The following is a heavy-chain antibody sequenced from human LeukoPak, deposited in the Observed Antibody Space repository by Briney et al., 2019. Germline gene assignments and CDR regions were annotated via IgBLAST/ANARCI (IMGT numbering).Heavy chain of an antibody. V-gene: IGHV1-18*01. CDR3: ARISYGSGSYFYYYYYYMDV. D-gene: IGHD3-10*01. CDR1: GYTFTSYG. J-gene: IGHJ6*03. Sequence: GASVKVSCKASGYTFTSYGISWVRQAPGQGLEWMGWISAYNGNTNYAQKLQGRVTMTTDTSTSTAYMELRSLRAEDTAVYYCARISYGSGSYFYYYYYYMDVWGKGTTVTISS. CDR2: ISAYNGNT.